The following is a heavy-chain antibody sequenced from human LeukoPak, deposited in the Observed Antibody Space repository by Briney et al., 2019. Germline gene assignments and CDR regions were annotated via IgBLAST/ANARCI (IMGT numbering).Heavy chain of an antibody. CDR2: ISWYSGSI. J-gene: IGHJ4*02. D-gene: IGHD3-9*01. CDR1: GFTFDDYA. CDR3: AKGHYDILTGYYHY. Sequence: GGSLRLSCAASGFTFDDYAMHWVRQAPGKGLEWVSGISWYSGSIGYADSVKGRFTISRDNAKNSLYLQMNSLRAEDTALYYCAKGHYDILTGYYHYWGQGTLVTVSS. V-gene: IGHV3-9*01.